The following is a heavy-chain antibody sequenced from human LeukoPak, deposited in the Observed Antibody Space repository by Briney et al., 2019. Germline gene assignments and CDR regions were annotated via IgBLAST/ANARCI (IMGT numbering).Heavy chain of an antibody. Sequence: PGGSLRLSCAASGSTFSSYGMHWVRQAPGKGLEWVAVIWYDGSNKYYADSVKGRFTISRDNSKNTLYLQMNSLRAEDTAVYYCARDYPGYCSSTSCYIGGNWFDPWGQGTLVTVSS. V-gene: IGHV3-33*01. D-gene: IGHD2-2*02. CDR2: IWYDGSNK. CDR3: ARDYPGYCSSTSCYIGGNWFDP. J-gene: IGHJ5*02. CDR1: GSTFSSYG.